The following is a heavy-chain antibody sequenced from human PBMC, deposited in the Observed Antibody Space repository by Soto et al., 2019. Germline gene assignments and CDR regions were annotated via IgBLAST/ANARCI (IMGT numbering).Heavy chain of an antibody. CDR1: GGSINSGRSS. J-gene: IGHJ5*02. CDR3: VRESTTAGPNWFDT. D-gene: IGHD6-13*01. V-gene: IGHV4-30-2*06. CDR2: IYHSGST. Sequence: LSLTCSVSGGSINSGRSSWNWIRQSPGKGLEWIAYIYHSGSTYYNPSLKSRVTISVDRSENQFSLKLTSVTAADTAVYYCVRESTTAGPNWFDTWGPGILVTVSS.